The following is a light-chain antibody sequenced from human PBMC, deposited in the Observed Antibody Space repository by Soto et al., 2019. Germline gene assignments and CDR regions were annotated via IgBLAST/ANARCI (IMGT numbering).Light chain of an antibody. V-gene: IGLV2-23*01. CDR1: SSNVGGYNL. J-gene: IGLJ1*01. Sequence: QSVLTQPASVSGSPGQSITISCTGASSNVGGYNLVSWYQHHPGKAPKLMIYEGSTRPSAVSNRFSGSKSGNTASLTISGLQAEDEADYYCCSYAGSNSYVFGTGTKVTVL. CDR3: CSYAGSNSYV. CDR2: EGS.